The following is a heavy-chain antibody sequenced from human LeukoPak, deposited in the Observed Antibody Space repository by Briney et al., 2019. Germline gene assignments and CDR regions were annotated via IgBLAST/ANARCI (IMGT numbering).Heavy chain of an antibody. J-gene: IGHJ4*02. CDR3: ARDLPYSSSWESIDY. V-gene: IGHV1-18*01. D-gene: IGHD6-13*01. CDR1: GYIFTNYG. CDR2: ISGYNGNT. Sequence: GASVKVSCKASGYIFTNYGISWVRQAPGQGLEWMGWISGYNGNTNYAQKLQGRVTMTTDTSTNTAYMELRSLRSDDTAVYYCARDLPYSSSWESIDYWGQGTLVTVSS.